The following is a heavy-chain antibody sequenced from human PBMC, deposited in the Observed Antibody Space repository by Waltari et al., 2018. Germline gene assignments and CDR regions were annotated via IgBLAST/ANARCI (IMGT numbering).Heavy chain of an antibody. CDR3: AATYYDFWSGYYGDDYFDY. CDR2: IYTSGST. J-gene: IGHJ4*02. Sequence: QVQLQESGPGLVKPSQTLSLTCTVSGGSISRGSYYWRWIRQPAGKGLEWIGYIYTSGSTNYNPSLKSRVTISVDTSKNQFSLKLSSVTAADTAVYYCAATYYDFWSGYYGDDYFDYWGQGTLVTVSS. CDR1: GGSISRGSYY. D-gene: IGHD3-3*01. V-gene: IGHV4-61*09.